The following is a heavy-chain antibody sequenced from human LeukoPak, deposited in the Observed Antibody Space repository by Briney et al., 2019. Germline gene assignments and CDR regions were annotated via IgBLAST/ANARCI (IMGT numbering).Heavy chain of an antibody. CDR3: AKVHITSWSWWFDP. Sequence: GGSLRLSCAASGFTFVNYGMSWVRQAPGKGLEWVSAIVGSGGNPYSDESTFYADSVKGRFTISRDNSKNTLYLQMHSLRAKDTALYYCAKVHITSWSWWFDPWGQGTLVTVSS. D-gene: IGHD2-21*01. CDR1: GFTFVNYG. J-gene: IGHJ5*02. V-gene: IGHV3-23*01. CDR2: IVGSGGNPYSDEST.